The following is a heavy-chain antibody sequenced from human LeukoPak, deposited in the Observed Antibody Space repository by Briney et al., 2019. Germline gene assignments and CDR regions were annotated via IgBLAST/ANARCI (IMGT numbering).Heavy chain of an antibody. J-gene: IGHJ6*03. V-gene: IGHV1-2*02. CDR1: GYTFTGYY. CDR2: INPNSGGT. D-gene: IGHD2-2*01. CDR3: ARDGFGDIVVVPAANYYYYYMDV. Sequence: ASVKVSCKASGYTFTGYYMHWVRQAPGQGLEWMGWINPNSGGTNYAQKFQGRVTMTRDTSISTAYMELSRLRSDDTAVYYCARDGFGDIVVVPAANYYYYYMDVWGKGTTVTVSS.